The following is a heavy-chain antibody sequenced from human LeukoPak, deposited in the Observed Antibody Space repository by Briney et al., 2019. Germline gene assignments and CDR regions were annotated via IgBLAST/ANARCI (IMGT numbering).Heavy chain of an antibody. D-gene: IGHD2-2*01. Sequence: GGSLRLSCAASGFTFSSYWMRWVRQAPGKGLVWVSRINSDGSSTSYADSVKGRFTISRDNARNTLYLQMNSLRAEDTAVYYCARDAEYAFYFDYWGQGTLVTVSS. V-gene: IGHV3-74*01. CDR1: GFTFSSYW. J-gene: IGHJ4*02. CDR2: INSDGSST. CDR3: ARDAEYAFYFDY.